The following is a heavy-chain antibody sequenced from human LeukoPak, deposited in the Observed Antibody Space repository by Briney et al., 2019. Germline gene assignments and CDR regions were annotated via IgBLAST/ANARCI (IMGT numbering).Heavy chain of an antibody. CDR1: GDSVSSNSAA. D-gene: IGHD3-22*01. CDR2: TYYRSKWYN. CDR3: ARAREDSSGYPINWFDP. J-gene: IGHJ5*02. Sequence: SQTLSLTCAISGDSVSSNSAAWNWIRQSPSRGLEWLGRTYYRSKWYNDYAVSVKSRITINPDTSKNQFSLQLNSVTPEDTAVYYCARAREDSSGYPINWFDPWGQGTLVTVSS. V-gene: IGHV6-1*01.